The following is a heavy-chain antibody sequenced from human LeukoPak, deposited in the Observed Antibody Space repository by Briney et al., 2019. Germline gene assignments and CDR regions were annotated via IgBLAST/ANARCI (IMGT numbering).Heavy chain of an antibody. V-gene: IGHV3-7*03. D-gene: IGHD1-26*01. CDR2: IKQDGSEK. Sequence: GSLRLSCTASGFTFSSYWMSWVRPAPGKGLEWVANIKQDGSEKDYVDSVKGRFTISRDSSKNTLFLHMNTLRAEDTAIYYCAKDRTVGASYWYFDLWGRGTLVTVSS. CDR3: AKDRTVGASYWYFDL. CDR1: GFTFSSYW. J-gene: IGHJ2*01.